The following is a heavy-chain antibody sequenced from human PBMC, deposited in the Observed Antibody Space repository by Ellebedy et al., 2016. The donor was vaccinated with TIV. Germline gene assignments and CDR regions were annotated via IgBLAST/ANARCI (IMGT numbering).Heavy chain of an antibody. V-gene: IGHV4-30-4*01. D-gene: IGHD1-26*01. CDR3: ARAELKWELHTKPLYYFDY. J-gene: IGHJ4*02. Sequence: SETLSLTCSVSGGSISSGDYYWSWIRQPPGKGLEWIGYIYYSWSTYYNPSLKIRVTISVDTSKTQFSLKLSSVTAADTAVYYCARAELKWELHTKPLYYFDYWGQGTLVTVSS. CDR2: IYYSWST. CDR1: GGSISSGDYY.